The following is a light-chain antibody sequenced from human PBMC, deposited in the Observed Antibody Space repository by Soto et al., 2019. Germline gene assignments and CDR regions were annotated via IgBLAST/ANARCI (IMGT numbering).Light chain of an antibody. CDR3: QQYGSSGT. Sequence: EIVLTQSPVTLSLSPGERATLSCRASQSVSNNYLAWYQQKPGQAPRLLIYGASNRATGIPDRFSGSGSGTDSTLTISRLEPEDFAVYYCQQYGSSGTFGQGTKV. CDR2: GAS. J-gene: IGKJ1*01. CDR1: QSVSNNY. V-gene: IGKV3-20*01.